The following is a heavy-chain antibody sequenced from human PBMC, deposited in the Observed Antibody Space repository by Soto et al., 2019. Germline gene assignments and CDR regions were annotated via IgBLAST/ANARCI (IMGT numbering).Heavy chain of an antibody. Sequence: SETLSLTCAVYGGSFSDYYWSWIRQPPGKGLEWIGEIHHSGSTNYNPSLKSRVTISVDTSKSQFSLKLSSVTAADTAVYYCATTGGGFDPWGQGTLVTVSS. D-gene: IGHD7-27*01. CDR2: IHHSGST. CDR3: ATTGGGFDP. CDR1: GGSFSDYY. J-gene: IGHJ5*02. V-gene: IGHV4-34*01.